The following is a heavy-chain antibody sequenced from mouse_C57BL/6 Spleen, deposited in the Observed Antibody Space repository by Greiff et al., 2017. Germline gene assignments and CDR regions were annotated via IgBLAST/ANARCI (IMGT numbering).Heavy chain of an antibody. CDR3: AMGYGSPAWFAY. J-gene: IGHJ3*01. Sequence: QVQLQQPGAELVRPGSSVTLSCKASGYTFTSYWMDWVKQRPGQGLEWIGNIYPSDSETHYNQKFKDKATLTVDKSSSTAYMQLSSLTSEDSAVYYCAMGYGSPAWFAYWGQGTLVTVSA. D-gene: IGHD1-1*01. CDR2: IYPSDSET. CDR1: GYTFTSYW. V-gene: IGHV1-61*01.